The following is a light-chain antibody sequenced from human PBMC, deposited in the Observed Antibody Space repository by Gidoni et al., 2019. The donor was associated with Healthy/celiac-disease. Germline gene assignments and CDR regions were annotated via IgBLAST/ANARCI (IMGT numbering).Light chain of an antibody. CDR3: CSYAGSSTLDVV. Sequence: QSALTQPASVSGSPGQSITISCTGTSSDVGSYTLVSWYQQHPGKAPKLMIYEGSKRPSGVSNRVSGSKSGNTASLTISGLQAEDEADYYCCSYAGSSTLDVVFGGGTKLTVL. V-gene: IGLV2-23*01. J-gene: IGLJ2*01. CDR2: EGS. CDR1: SSDVGSYTL.